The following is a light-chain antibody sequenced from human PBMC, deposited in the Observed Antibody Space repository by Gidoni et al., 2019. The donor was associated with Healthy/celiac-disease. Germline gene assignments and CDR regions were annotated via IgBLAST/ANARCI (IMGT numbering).Light chain of an antibody. Sequence: EIVLTQSPGTLSLSPGERATLSCRSSQSVSSSYLAWYQQKPGQAPRLLIYGASSRATGIPDRFSGSGSETDFTLTISRLEPEDFAVYYCQQYGIPYTFXQXTKLEIK. J-gene: IGKJ2*01. V-gene: IGKV3-20*01. CDR1: QSVSSSY. CDR2: GAS. CDR3: QQYGIPYT.